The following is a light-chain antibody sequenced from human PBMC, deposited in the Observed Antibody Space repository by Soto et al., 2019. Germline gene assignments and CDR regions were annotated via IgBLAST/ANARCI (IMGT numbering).Light chain of an antibody. CDR2: GAS. J-gene: IGKJ2*01. CDR1: QSLSSN. V-gene: IGKV3-15*01. CDR3: QQYNDWPPGYT. Sequence: EIVMTQSPATLSVSPGERATLSCRASQSLSSNLAWYQQKPGQSPRLLIHGASTRATGIPDRFSGSGSGTEFTLTIGSMQSEDFAVYYCQQYNDWPPGYTFGQGTKVEIK.